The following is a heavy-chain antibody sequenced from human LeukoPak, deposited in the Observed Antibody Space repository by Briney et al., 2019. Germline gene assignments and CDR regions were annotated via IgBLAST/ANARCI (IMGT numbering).Heavy chain of an antibody. D-gene: IGHD2-21*02. CDR3: ASPAHIVVVTAMDYYGMDV. CDR2: INPSGGST. CDR1: GYTFTSYY. Sequence: GASVNVSCKTSGYTFTSYYMHWVRQAPGQGLEWMGIINPSGGSTSYAQKFQGRVTMTRDTSTSTVFMELSSLRSEDTAVYYCASPAHIVVVTAMDYYGMDVWGQGTTVTVSS. V-gene: IGHV1-46*01. J-gene: IGHJ6*02.